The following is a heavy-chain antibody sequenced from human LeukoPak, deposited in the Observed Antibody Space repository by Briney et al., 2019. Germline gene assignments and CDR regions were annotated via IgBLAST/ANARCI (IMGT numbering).Heavy chain of an antibody. J-gene: IGHJ4*02. CDR1: GFTVRTFG. CDR3: VRDRGGTGYNLGD. D-gene: IGHD5-24*01. Sequence: GGSLRLSCAASGFTVRTFGIHWVRQAPRKGLQWVAVISDDGTVKHYADSVKGRFTTSSDNYRNTVSLQMNSLRTEDTAVYYCVRDRGGTGYNLGDWGQGTLVTVSS. V-gene: IGHV3-30*03. CDR2: ISDDGTVK.